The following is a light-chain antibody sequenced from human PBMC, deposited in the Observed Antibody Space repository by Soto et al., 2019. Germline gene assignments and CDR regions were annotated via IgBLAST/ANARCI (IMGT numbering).Light chain of an antibody. CDR3: QQRSNWLT. CDR2: DAS. V-gene: IGKV3-11*01. CDR1: QSVSSN. Sequence: EIVMTQSPATLSVSPGESATLSCRASQSVSSNLAWHQQKPGQAPRLLIYDASNRATGTPARFSGSGSGTDFTLTISSLEPEDFAVYYCQQRSNWLTFGGGTKVDI. J-gene: IGKJ4*01.